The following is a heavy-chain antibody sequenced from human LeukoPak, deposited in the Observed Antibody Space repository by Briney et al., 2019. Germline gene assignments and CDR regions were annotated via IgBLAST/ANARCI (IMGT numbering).Heavy chain of an antibody. V-gene: IGHV1-18*01. CDR1: GYTFTSYG. Sequence: ASVKVSCTASGYTFTSYGISWVRQAPGQGLEWMGWISAYNGNTNYAQKLQGRVTMTTDTSTSTAYMELRSLRSDDTAVHYCARDLVGGRHCDRDCFSRWFDPWGQGTLVTVSS. D-gene: IGHD2-21*02. J-gene: IGHJ5*02. CDR2: ISAYNGNT. CDR3: ARDLVGGRHCDRDCFSRWFDP.